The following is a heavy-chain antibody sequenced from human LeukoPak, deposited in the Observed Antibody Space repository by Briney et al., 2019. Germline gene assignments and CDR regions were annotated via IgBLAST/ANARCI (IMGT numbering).Heavy chain of an antibody. CDR3: ARARDWSYYYYYYGMDV. CDR2: IYHSGST. J-gene: IGHJ6*04. Sequence: SETLTLTCAVSGYSISSGYYWGWIRQPPGKGLEWIGSIYHSGSTYYNPSLKSRVTISVDTSKNQFSLKLSSVTAADTAVYYCARARDWSYYYYYYGMDVWGKGTTVTVSS. CDR1: GYSISSGYY. D-gene: IGHD3/OR15-3a*01. V-gene: IGHV4-38-2*01.